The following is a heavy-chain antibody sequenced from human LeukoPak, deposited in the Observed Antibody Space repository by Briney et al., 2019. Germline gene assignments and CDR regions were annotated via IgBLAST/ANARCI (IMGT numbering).Heavy chain of an antibody. CDR2: IYYNDNT. CDR3: GRVTASGWIDS. J-gene: IGHJ4*02. D-gene: IGHD6-19*01. CDR1: GLTFTNAW. Sequence: PGGSLRLSCAASGLTFTNAWMTWVRQAPGKGLEWIGHIYYNDNTFYNPSLKSRVTISQDSSKNHFSLKLASVTAADTAVYYCGRVTASGWIDSWAQGTLVTVSS. V-gene: IGHV4-59*12.